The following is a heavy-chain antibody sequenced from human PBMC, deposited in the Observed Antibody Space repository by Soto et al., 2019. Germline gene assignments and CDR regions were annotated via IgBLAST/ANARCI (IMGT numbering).Heavy chain of an antibody. D-gene: IGHD5-12*01. CDR3: ARARNGYDWYYYYYGMDV. Sequence: QVQLVQSGAEVKKPESSVKVSCKASGGTFSSYAISWVRQAPGQGLEWMGGIIPIFGTANYAQKFQGRVTITADESTSTAYMELSSLRSEDTAVYYCARARNGYDWYYYYYGMDVWGQGTTVTVSS. J-gene: IGHJ6*02. CDR2: IIPIFGTA. V-gene: IGHV1-69*01. CDR1: GGTFSSYA.